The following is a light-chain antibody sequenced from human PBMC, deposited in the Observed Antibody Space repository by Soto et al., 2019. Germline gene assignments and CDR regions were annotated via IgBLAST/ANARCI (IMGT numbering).Light chain of an antibody. CDR2: GAF. CDR3: KQYGSSPLT. J-gene: IGKJ4*01. Sequence: DIVLTQSPGTLSLSPGERVTLSCRASQIVTSDYLAWYHQAPGQAPRLLIYGAFSRATGIQDRFSGSGSGTDFTLTIRRLEPEDFAVYYCKQYGSSPLTFGGGTKVDIK. V-gene: IGKV3-20*01. CDR1: QIVTSDY.